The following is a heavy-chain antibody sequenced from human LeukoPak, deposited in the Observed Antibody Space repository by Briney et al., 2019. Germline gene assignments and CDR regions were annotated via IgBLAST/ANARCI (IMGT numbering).Heavy chain of an antibody. CDR2: INPNSGGT. J-gene: IGHJ4*02. CDR1: GYTFTGYY. CDR3: ASDDSSGYPRGY. D-gene: IGHD3-22*01. V-gene: IGHV1-2*02. Sequence: ASVKVSCKASGYTFTGYYMHWVRQAPGQGLEWMGWINPNSGGTNYAQKFQGRVTMTRDTSTSTVYMELSSLRSEDTAVYYCASDDSSGYPRGYWGQGTLVAVSS.